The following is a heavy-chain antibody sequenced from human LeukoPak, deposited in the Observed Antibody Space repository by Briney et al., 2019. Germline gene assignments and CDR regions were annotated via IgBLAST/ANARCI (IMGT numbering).Heavy chain of an antibody. CDR1: GGSISSTTYY. CDR2: IYYSGTT. CDR3: ARGPTLKYFHH. V-gene: IGHV4-39*02. J-gene: IGHJ1*01. Sequence: PSETLSLTCTVSGGSISSTTYYWGWIRQPPGKGLEWIGTIYYSGTTYYNPSLKSRVTISVDTSKNQFSLELSSMTAADTAMYYCARGPTLKYFHHWGQGTLVSVSS.